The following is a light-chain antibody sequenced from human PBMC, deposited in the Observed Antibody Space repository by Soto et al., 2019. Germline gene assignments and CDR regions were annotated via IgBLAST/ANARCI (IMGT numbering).Light chain of an antibody. CDR3: SSYRSSITYV. J-gene: IGLJ1*01. V-gene: IGLV2-14*01. CDR2: EVT. Sequence: QSALTQPASVSGSPGQSITISCTGTSSDVGGYNYVSWYQQHPGKAPKLLIYEVTNRPSGVSNRFSGSKSGNTASLTISGLQAEDEAEYYCSSYRSSITYVFGSGTKVTVL. CDR1: SSDVGGYNY.